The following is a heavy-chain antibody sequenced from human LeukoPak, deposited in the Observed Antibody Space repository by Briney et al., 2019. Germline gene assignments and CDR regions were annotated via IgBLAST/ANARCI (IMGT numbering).Heavy chain of an antibody. Sequence: SETLSLTCAVYGGSFSGYYWSWIRQPPGKGLEWIGEINHSGSTNYNPFLKSRVTISVDTSKNQFSLKLSTVTAADTAVYYCARAPDIVVVPAANYYFDYWGQGTLVTVSS. J-gene: IGHJ4*02. D-gene: IGHD2-2*01. CDR2: INHSGST. CDR1: GGSFSGYY. V-gene: IGHV4-34*01. CDR3: ARAPDIVVVPAANYYFDY.